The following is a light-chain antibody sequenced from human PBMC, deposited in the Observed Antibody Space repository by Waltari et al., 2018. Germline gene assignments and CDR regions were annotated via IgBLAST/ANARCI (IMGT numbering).Light chain of an antibody. Sequence: QSALTQPASVSGSPGQSITISCPGTSSDVGGYNYLSWYHQHPGKAPKLMIYEVSNRPSGVSNRFSGSKSGNTASLTISGLQAEDEADYYCSSYTSSSTLVFGGGTKLTVL. CDR3: SSYTSSSTLV. CDR2: EVS. J-gene: IGLJ3*02. CDR1: SSDVGGYNY. V-gene: IGLV2-14*01.